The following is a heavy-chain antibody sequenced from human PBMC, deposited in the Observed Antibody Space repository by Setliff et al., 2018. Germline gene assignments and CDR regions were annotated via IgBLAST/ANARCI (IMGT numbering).Heavy chain of an antibody. CDR1: GFTFSSYW. V-gene: IGHV3-7*04. Sequence: PGESLKISCAASGFTFSSYWMSWVRQAPGKGLEWVANIKQDGSEKYYVDSVKGRFTISRDNAKNSLFLQMNSLRSEDTAVYFCARVTSSAFDHWGQGTLVTVSS. CDR3: ARVTSSAFDH. J-gene: IGHJ4*02. D-gene: IGHD2-2*01. CDR2: IKQDGSEK.